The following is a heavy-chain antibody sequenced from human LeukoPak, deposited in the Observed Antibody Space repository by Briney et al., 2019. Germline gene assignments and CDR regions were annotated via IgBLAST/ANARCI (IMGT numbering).Heavy chain of an antibody. CDR2: ISYDGGNE. D-gene: IGHD3-16*02. Sequence: GGSLRLSCVASGFTFSRYDMHWVRQAPGKGLEWVAVISYDGGNEIYADSVKGRFTISRDNAKNSLYLQMNSLRAEDTAVYYCAGVHGVSGSYRLRYWGQGILVTVSS. J-gene: IGHJ4*02. CDR3: AGVHGVSGSYRLRY. CDR1: GFTFSRYD. V-gene: IGHV3-30-3*01.